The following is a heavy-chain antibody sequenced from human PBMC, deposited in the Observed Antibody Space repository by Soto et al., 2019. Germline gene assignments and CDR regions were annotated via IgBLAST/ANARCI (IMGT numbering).Heavy chain of an antibody. J-gene: IGHJ4*02. CDR1: GGSISSGGYY. V-gene: IGHV4-31*03. CDR2: IYYSGST. D-gene: IGHD3-3*01. Sequence: SETLSLTCPVSGGSISSGGYYWSWIRQRPGKGLEWIGYIYYSGSTYYNPSLKSRVTISVDTSKNQFSLKLSSVTAADTAVYYCASGVPYYDFWSGYYSPNAFDYWGQGTLVTVSS. CDR3: ASGVPYYDFWSGYYSPNAFDY.